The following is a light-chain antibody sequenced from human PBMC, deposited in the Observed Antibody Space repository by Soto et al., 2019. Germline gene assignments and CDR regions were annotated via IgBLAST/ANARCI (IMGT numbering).Light chain of an antibody. J-gene: IGKJ1*01. CDR2: EAS. V-gene: IGKV3-11*01. Sequence: EVVLTQSPATLSLSPGERATLSCRASQSVSDYTAWFQQKPGQPPRLVIYEASNRATGIPDRLSGSGSGTDFTLTSRSLDPEDFAVYYCQQRNNWPWTFGQGTKVEIK. CDR1: QSVSDY. CDR3: QQRNNWPWT.